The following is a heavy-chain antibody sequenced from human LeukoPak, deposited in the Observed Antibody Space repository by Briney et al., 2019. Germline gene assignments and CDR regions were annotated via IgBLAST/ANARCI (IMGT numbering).Heavy chain of an antibody. V-gene: IGHV3-15*01. J-gene: IGHJ6*03. Sequence: GGSLRLSCAASGFTFSDAWMSWVRQAPGKGLEWVGRIKSKTDGGTTDYAAPVKGRFTISRDDSKNTLYLQMNSLKTKDTAVYYCTTDPYYYDSSGYYFYYYYYMDVWGKGTTVTVSS. CDR2: IKSKTDGGTT. CDR1: GFTFSDAW. D-gene: IGHD3-22*01. CDR3: TTDPYYYDSSGYYFYYYYYMDV.